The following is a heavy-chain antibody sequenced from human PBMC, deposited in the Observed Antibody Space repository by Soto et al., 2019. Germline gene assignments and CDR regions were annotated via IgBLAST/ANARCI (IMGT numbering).Heavy chain of an antibody. CDR2: IYYSGST. V-gene: IGHV4-59*01. Sequence: SETLSLTCTVSGGSISSYYWSWIRQPPGKGLEWIGYIYYSGSTNYNPSLKSRVTISVDTSKNQFSLKLSSVTAADTAVYYCARGVVVTAILFWFDPWGQGTLVTVSS. D-gene: IGHD2-21*02. CDR3: ARGVVVTAILFWFDP. J-gene: IGHJ5*02. CDR1: GGSISSYY.